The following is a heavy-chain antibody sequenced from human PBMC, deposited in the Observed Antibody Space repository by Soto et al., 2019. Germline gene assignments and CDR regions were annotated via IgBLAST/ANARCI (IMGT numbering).Heavy chain of an antibody. D-gene: IGHD6-25*01. Sequence: VQLVQSGAEVREPGASVMLSCKTSGYAFTMFYMSWVRQAPGQGLEWMGTINADGGRTTYAQNFQGRLTITSDTSTGTIYMELSSLKSDDTAVYYCARAMAAADKVEGRFWFDPWGQGALVTVSS. CDR3: ARAMAAADKVEGRFWFDP. CDR1: GYAFTMFY. J-gene: IGHJ5*02. V-gene: IGHV1-46*01. CDR2: INADGGRT.